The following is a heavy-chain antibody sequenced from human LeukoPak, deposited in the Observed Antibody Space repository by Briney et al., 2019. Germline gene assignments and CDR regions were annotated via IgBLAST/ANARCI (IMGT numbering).Heavy chain of an antibody. CDR3: ARGEEHGSGTVHFDY. V-gene: IGHV4-4*02. Sequence: SGTLSLTCAVSGDSISNSHWWSWVRQPPRKGLEWIGEIYHGGSTNFNPSLKSRVTISVDRSNNQFSLRLTSVTAADTAVYYCARGEEHGSGTVHFDYWGQGTLVTVSS. J-gene: IGHJ4*02. D-gene: IGHD3-10*01. CDR2: IYHGGST. CDR1: GDSISNSHW.